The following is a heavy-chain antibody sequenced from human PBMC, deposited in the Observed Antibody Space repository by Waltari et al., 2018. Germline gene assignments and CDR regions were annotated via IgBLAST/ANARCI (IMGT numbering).Heavy chain of an antibody. CDR2: IYSAGSS. CDR1: GSTVSSTH. D-gene: IGHD5-18*01. V-gene: IGHV3-66*02. Sequence: EVQLVESGGGLVHPGGSLRLSCAASGSTVSSTHMSWVRQAPGKGLEWVSLIYSAGSSYYADSVRGRFSISRDNSKNTLHLQMNSLRAEDTAMYYCARARDEDTAMVYFDHWGQGTLISVSS. CDR3: ARARDEDTAMVYFDH. J-gene: IGHJ4*02.